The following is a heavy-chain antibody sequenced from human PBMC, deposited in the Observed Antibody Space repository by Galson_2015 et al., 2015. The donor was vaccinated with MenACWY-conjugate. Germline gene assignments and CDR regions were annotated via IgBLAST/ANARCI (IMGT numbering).Heavy chain of an antibody. CDR2: ISGSGGSI. V-gene: IGHV3-23*01. CDR3: ARRRWLEAFVSKHYFDL. Sequence: SLRLSCAASGFTFSSYAMSWVRQAPGKGLEWVSSISGSGGSIYYANSVKGRFTISRDNSKNTLYLQMNSLRAEDTAVYYCARRRWLEAFVSKHYFDLWGQGTLVTVSS. J-gene: IGHJ5*02. D-gene: IGHD5-18*01. CDR1: GFTFSSYA.